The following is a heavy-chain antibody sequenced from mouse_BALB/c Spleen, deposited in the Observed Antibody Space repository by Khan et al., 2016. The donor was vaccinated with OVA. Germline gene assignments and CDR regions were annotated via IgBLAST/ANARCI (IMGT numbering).Heavy chain of an antibody. J-gene: IGHJ1*01. CDR1: GFSLSTSGMG. V-gene: IGHV8-12*01. CDR3: ARHGNSYWYFDV. CDR2: IYWDDDK. D-gene: IGHD1-1*01. Sequence: QVTLKESGPGILQPSQTLSLTCSFSGFSLSTSGMGVSWIRQPSGKGLEWLAHIYWDDDKRYNPSLKSRLTISKDTSRNQVCLKITSWATADTATYYGARHGNSYWYFDVWGAGTTVTVSS.